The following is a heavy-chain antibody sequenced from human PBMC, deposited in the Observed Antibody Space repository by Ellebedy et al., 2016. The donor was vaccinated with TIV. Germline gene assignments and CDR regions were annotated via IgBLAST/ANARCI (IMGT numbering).Heavy chain of an antibody. J-gene: IGHJ6*03. CDR2: MNPNSGNT. D-gene: IGHD6-13*01. CDR3: ARVRIAAAGTIYYYMDV. Sequence: ASVKVSXXASGYTFTSYDINWVRQATGQGLEWMGWMNPNSGNTGYAQKFQGRVTMTRNTSISTAYMELSSLRSEDTAVYYCARVRIAAAGTIYYYMDVWGKGTTVTVSS. CDR1: GYTFTSYD. V-gene: IGHV1-8*01.